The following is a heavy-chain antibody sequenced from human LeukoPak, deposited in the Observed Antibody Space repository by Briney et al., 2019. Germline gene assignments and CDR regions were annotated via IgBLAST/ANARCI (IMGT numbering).Heavy chain of an antibody. D-gene: IGHD3-22*01. CDR1: GGSFSGYY. CDR3: ARLVRRSGYYPSRYYYYIDV. V-gene: IGHV4-34*01. J-gene: IGHJ6*03. Sequence: PSETLSLTCAVYGGSFSGYYWSWIRQPPGKGLEWIGEINHSGSTNYNPSLKSRVTISVDTSKNQFSLKLSSVTAADTAVYYCARLVRRSGYYPSRYYYYIDVWGKGTTVTVSS. CDR2: INHSGST.